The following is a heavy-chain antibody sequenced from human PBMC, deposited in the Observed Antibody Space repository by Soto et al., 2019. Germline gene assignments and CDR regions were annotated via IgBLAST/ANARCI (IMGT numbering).Heavy chain of an antibody. CDR3: ASDRSSGWDQGYGMDV. Sequence: SETLSLTCAVSGEYISNGYYWAWIRQPPGKWLEWIGSIFHSGTTYYNPSIKSRVTISVDTSKNQFSLKLRSVTAADTAVYYCASDRSSGWDQGYGMDVWGQGTTVTVSS. CDR1: GEYISNGYY. D-gene: IGHD6-19*01. J-gene: IGHJ6*02. CDR2: IFHSGTT. V-gene: IGHV4-38-2*01.